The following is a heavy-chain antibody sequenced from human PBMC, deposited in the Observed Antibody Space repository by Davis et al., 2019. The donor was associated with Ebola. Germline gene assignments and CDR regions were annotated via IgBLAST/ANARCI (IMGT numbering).Heavy chain of an antibody. CDR3: ARAQGNPYNSGWYSDY. CDR2: ISYDGSTK. J-gene: IGHJ4*02. Sequence: PGGSLRPSCAASGLTFSSFAIHWVRQAPGKGLEWVAVISYDGSTKYNADSVKGRFTISRDNSKNTLYLQMNSLRAEDTAVYYCARAQGNPYNSGWYSDYGGQGTLVTVSS. V-gene: IGHV3-30-3*01. CDR1: GLTFSSFA. D-gene: IGHD6-19*01.